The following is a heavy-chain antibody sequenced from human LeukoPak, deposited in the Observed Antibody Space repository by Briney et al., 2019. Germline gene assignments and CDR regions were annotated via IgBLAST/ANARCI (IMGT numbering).Heavy chain of an antibody. CDR1: GGSISSSSYY. CDR3: ARDGVFITMVRGVIARAFDI. J-gene: IGHJ3*02. D-gene: IGHD3-10*01. CDR2: IYYSGST. Sequence: SETLSLTCTVSGGSISSSSYYWGWIRQPPGKGLEWIGSIYYSGSTYYNPSLKSRVTISVDTSKNQFSLKLSSVTAADTAVYYCARDGVFITMVRGVIARAFDIWGQGTMVTVSS. V-gene: IGHV4-39*07.